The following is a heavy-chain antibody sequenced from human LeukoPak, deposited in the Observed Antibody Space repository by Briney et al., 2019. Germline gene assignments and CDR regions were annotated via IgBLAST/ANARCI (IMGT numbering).Heavy chain of an antibody. D-gene: IGHD3-10*01. CDR3: AHLYGSEPLNY. V-gene: IGHV2-5*02. J-gene: IGHJ4*02. CDR1: GFSLSTSGVG. CDR2: IYWDDDK. Sequence: SGPTLVKPTQTLTLTCTFSGFSLSTSGVGVGWIRQPPGKALEWLALIYWDDDKRYSPSLKSRVTITKDTSKNQVVLTMTDMDPVDTATYYCAHLYGSEPLNYWGQGTLVTVSS.